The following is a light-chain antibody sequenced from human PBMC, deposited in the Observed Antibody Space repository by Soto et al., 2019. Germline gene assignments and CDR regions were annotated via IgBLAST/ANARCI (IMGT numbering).Light chain of an antibody. CDR1: QSVSNNY. Sequence: EIVLTQSPGTLSLSPGGRATLSRRASQSVSNNYLAWYKQKPGQAPRILIYGASNRATGIPDRFSGSGSGTDFTLAIRRLQPEDFAVDDCQQYGSPGTFSQGTKVDIK. CDR2: GAS. CDR3: QQYGSPGT. J-gene: IGKJ1*01. V-gene: IGKV3-20*01.